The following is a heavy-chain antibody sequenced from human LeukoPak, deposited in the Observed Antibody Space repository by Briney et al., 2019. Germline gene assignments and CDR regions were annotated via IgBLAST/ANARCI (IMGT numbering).Heavy chain of an antibody. CDR3: AEMTTVTAGHFQH. CDR2: IIPIFGTA. J-gene: IGHJ1*01. V-gene: IGHV1-69*06. D-gene: IGHD4-17*01. CDR1: GGTFSSYA. Sequence: SVEVSCKASGGTFSSYAISWVRQAPGQGLEWMGGIIPIFGTANYAQKFQGRVTITADKSTSTAYMELSSLRSEDTAVYYCAEMTTVTAGHFQHWGQGTLVTVSS.